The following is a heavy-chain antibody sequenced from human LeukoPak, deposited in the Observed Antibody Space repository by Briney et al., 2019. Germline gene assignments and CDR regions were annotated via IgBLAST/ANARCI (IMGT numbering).Heavy chain of an antibody. J-gene: IGHJ4*02. V-gene: IGHV4-34*01. CDR2: INHSGST. CDR1: GGSFSGYY. Sequence: PSETLSLTCAVYGGSFSGYYWSWIRQPPGKGLEWIGEINHSGSTNYNPSLKSRVTISVDTSKNQFSLKLSSVTAADTAVYYCARLSGCSGSYYDYFDYWGQGTLVTVSS. D-gene: IGHD1-26*01. CDR3: ARLSGCSGSYYDYFDY.